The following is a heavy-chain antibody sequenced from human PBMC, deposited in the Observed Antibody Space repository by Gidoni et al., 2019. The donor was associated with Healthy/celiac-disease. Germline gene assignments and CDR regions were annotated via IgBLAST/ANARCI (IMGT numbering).Heavy chain of an antibody. CDR3: AKDRYGSSSWYRSWFDP. V-gene: IGHV3-30*18. Sequence: QVQLVESGGGVVQPGRSLRLSCAASGFTFSSYGMHWVRQAPGKGLEWVAVISYDGSNKYYADSVKGRFTISRDNSKNTLYLQMNSLRAEDTAVYYCAKDRYGSSSWYRSWFDPWGQGTLVTVSS. CDR2: ISYDGSNK. CDR1: GFTFSSYG. D-gene: IGHD6-13*01. J-gene: IGHJ5*02.